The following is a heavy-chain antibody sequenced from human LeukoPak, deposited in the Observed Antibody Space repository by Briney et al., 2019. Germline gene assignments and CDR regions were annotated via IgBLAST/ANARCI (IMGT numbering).Heavy chain of an antibody. V-gene: IGHV4-59*08. Sequence: SETLSLTCTVSGGSISGDHWNWIRQPPGKGLEWIGYIYYSGNTNYNPSLKSRVTISVDTSKNQFSLNLSSVTAADTAVYYCARLTRPDSSGEVDYWGQGTLVSVSS. J-gene: IGHJ4*02. CDR2: IYYSGNT. CDR3: ARLTRPDSSGEVDY. D-gene: IGHD3-22*01. CDR1: GGSISGDH.